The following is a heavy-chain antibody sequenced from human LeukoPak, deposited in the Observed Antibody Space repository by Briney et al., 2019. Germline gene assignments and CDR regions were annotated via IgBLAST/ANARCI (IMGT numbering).Heavy chain of an antibody. CDR3: AKLLGAVARYFEF. CDR1: GFTFSSYA. Sequence: GGSLRLSCAASGFTFSSYAMSWVRQAPGRGLEWVSSISGSGGRISYADTVKGRFTISRDNSKNTLYLQMSGLRAEDTAMYYCAKLLGAVARYFEFWGRGTLVTVSS. D-gene: IGHD6-19*01. CDR2: ISGSGGRI. V-gene: IGHV3-23*01. J-gene: IGHJ4*02.